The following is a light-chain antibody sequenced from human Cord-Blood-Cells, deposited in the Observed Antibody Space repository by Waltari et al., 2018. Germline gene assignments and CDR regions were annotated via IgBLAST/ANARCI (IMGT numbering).Light chain of an antibody. CDR1: QSVLYNSNNKNY. CDR3: QQYYSTPYT. J-gene: IGKJ2*01. CDR2: WAS. V-gene: IGKV4-1*01. Sequence: DIVMTQSPDSLAVSLGETAHSNCKSSQSVLYNSNNKNYLAWDQQKPGQPPTLLIYWASTRESGVPDRFSGSGSGTDFTLTISSLQAGDVAVYYCQQYYSTPYTFGQGTKLEIK.